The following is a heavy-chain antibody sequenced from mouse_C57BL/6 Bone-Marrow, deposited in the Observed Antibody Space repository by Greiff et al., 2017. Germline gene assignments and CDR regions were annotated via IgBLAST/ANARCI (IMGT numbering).Heavy chain of an antibody. V-gene: IGHV1-58*01. Sequence: VQLQQSGAELVRPGSSVQMSCKTSGYTFTSYGLNWVKQRPGQGLEWIGYINIGNGYTEYNEKVKGKDTLTSDTSSSPASMQLSCLTSEDSAIYYCARNDYDEDYWGQGTTLTVSS. CDR3: ARNDYDEDY. CDR1: GYTFTSYG. CDR2: INIGNGYT. D-gene: IGHD2-4*01. J-gene: IGHJ2*01.